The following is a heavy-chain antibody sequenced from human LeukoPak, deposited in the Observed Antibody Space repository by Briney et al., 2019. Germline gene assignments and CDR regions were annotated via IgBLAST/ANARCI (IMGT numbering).Heavy chain of an antibody. V-gene: IGHV3-30-3*01. CDR1: GFTFSSYA. CDR2: ISYDGSNK. J-gene: IGHJ6*02. CDR3: ARVRYYDSSGYSDYYYYYGMDV. D-gene: IGHD3-22*01. Sequence: GRSLRLSCAASGFTFSSYAMHGVRQAPGKGLEGVAVISYDGSNKYYAGSVKGRLTISRDNSKNTLYLQMNSLRAEDTAVYYCARVRYYDSSGYSDYYYYYGMDVWGQGTTVTVSS.